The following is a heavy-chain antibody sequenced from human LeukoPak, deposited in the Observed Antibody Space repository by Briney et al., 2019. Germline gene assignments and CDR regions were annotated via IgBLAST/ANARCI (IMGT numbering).Heavy chain of an antibody. CDR3: ALSPLHMITFGGVIAKPEYFQH. CDR2: ISWNSGSI. CDR1: GFTFDDYA. J-gene: IGHJ1*01. Sequence: PGGSLRLSCAASGFTFDDYAMHWVRQAPGKGLEWVSGISWNSGSIGYADSVKGRFTISRDNAKNSLYLQMNSLRAEDTAVYYCALSPLHMITFGGVIAKPEYFQHWGQGTLVTVSS. D-gene: IGHD3-16*02. V-gene: IGHV3-9*01.